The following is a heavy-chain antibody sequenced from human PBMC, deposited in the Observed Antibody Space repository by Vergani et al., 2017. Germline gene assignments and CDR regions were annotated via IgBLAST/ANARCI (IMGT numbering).Heavy chain of an antibody. Sequence: QLQLQESGPGLVKPSATLSLTCSVSGASIRSSNYYWGWIRQPPGKGLEWIASIYYSGSTYYNPSLKSRVTISVDQSKNQFSLKLSSVTAAETAVYFWARHSTVELLVKLGWIDPWGQGILVTVSS. V-gene: IGHV4-39*01. CDR1: GASIRSSNYY. J-gene: IGHJ5*02. D-gene: IGHD6-19*01. CDR3: ARHSTVELLVKLGWIDP. CDR2: IYYSGST.